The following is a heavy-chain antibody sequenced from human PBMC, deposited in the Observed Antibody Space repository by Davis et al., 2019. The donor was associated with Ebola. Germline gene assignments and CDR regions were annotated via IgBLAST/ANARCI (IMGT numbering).Heavy chain of an antibody. CDR3: ARLDVVAAIQEMYAFDI. Sequence: SETLSLTCAVYGGSFSGYYWSWIRQPPGKGLEWIGYIYYSGSTNYNPSLKSRVTISVDTSKNQFSLKLSSVTAADTAVYYCARLDVVAAIQEMYAFDIWGQGTMVTVSS. CDR2: IYYSGST. V-gene: IGHV4-59*08. CDR1: GGSFSGYY. D-gene: IGHD2-15*01. J-gene: IGHJ3*02.